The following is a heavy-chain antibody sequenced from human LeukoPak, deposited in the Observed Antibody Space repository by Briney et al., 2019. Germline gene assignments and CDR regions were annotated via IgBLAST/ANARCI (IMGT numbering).Heavy chain of an antibody. V-gene: IGHV1-2*02. CDR3: ARDIIVVPADNYYYYGMDV. CDR2: INPNSGGT. D-gene: IGHD2-2*01. Sequence: ASVKVSCKASGYTSTGYYMHWVRQAPGQGLEWMGWINPNSGGTNYAQKFQGRVTMTRDTFISTAYMELSRLRSDDTAVYYCARDIIVVPADNYYYYGMDVWGQGTTVTVSS. CDR1: GYTSTGYY. J-gene: IGHJ6*02.